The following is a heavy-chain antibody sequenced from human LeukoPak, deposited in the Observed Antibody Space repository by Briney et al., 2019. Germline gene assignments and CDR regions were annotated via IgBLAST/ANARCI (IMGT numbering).Heavy chain of an antibody. CDR1: GGSISSSSYY. Sequence: PAETLSLTCTVSGGSISSSSYYWGWIRQPPGKGLEWIGSIYYSGGTYYNPSLKSRVTISVDTSKNQFSLKLSSVTAADTAVYYCARGAKRYFGLWGRGTLVTVSS. V-gene: IGHV4-39*01. CDR3: ARGAKRYFGL. CDR2: IYYSGGT. J-gene: IGHJ2*01.